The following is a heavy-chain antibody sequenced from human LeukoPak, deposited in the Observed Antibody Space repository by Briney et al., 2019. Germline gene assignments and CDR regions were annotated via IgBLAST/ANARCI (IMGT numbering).Heavy chain of an antibody. CDR1: GYTFTSYG. CDR2: ISAYNGNT. J-gene: IGHJ4*02. V-gene: IGHV1-18*01. CDR3: ARDPYFTMVRGSSPPERYSDY. Sequence: ASVKVSCKASGYTFTSYGISWVRQAPGQGLEWMGWISAYNGNTNYAQKLQGRVTMTTDTSTSTAYMELRGLRSDDTAVYYCARDPYFTMVRGSSPPERYSDYWGQGTLVTVSS. D-gene: IGHD3-10*01.